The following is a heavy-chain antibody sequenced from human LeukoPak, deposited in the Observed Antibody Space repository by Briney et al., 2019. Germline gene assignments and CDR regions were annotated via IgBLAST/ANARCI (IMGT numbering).Heavy chain of an antibody. CDR3: ALYSYGQPVDY. CDR2: IYHSGST. V-gene: IGHV4-38-2*02. CDR1: GYSISSGYY. J-gene: IGHJ4*02. D-gene: IGHD5-18*01. Sequence: SETLSLTCTVSGYSISSGYYWGWIRQPPGKGLEWIGSIYHSGSTYYNPSLKSRVTISVNTSKNQFSLKLSSVTAADTAVYYCALYSYGQPVDYWGQGTLVTVSS.